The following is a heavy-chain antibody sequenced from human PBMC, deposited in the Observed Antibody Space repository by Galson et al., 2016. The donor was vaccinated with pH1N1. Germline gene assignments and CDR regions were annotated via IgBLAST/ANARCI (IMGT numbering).Heavy chain of an antibody. CDR3: ARDVAPPGHYAMDV. J-gene: IGHJ6*02. V-gene: IGHV1-2*06. CDR2: INPYSGDT. Sequence: SVKVSCKASGYTFTFTGYFIHWVRQAPGQGLEFEWMGRINPYSGDTDFAQNFQGRVTMTRDASIGTAYMEVNRLTSDDTAIYYCARDVAPPGHYAMDVWGQGTTVTVSS. CDR1: GYTFTFTGYF.